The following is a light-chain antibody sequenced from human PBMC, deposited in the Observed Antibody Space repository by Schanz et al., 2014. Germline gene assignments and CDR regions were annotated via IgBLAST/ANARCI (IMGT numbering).Light chain of an antibody. V-gene: IGLV3-21*02. J-gene: IGLJ3*02. CDR2: DDT. Sequence: SSELTQPLSVSVAPGQTATITCGGNDIGTKSVHWYQQKPGQAPVLVLYDDTDRPSGIPERFSGSNDGNTATLTINRGEDGDEADYYCQVWDRGSDHWVFGGGTKLTVL. CDR3: QVWDRGSDHWV. CDR1: DIGTKS.